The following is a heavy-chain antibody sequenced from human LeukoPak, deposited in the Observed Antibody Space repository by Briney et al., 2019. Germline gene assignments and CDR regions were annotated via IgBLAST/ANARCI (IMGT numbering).Heavy chain of an antibody. CDR3: ARGYGIVVVVAATFGDFDY. Sequence: PSETLSLTCTVSGYSISSGYYWGWIRQPPGKGLEWIGSIHHSGSTYYNPSLKSRVTISVDTSKNQFSLKLSSVTAADTAVYYCARGYGIVVVVAATFGDFDYWGQGTLVTVSS. CDR2: IHHSGST. V-gene: IGHV4-38-2*02. CDR1: GYSISSGYY. J-gene: IGHJ4*02. D-gene: IGHD2-15*01.